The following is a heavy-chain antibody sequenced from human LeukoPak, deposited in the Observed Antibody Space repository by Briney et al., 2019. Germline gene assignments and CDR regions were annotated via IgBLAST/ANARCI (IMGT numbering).Heavy chain of an antibody. CDR3: TCTKCIAARPYSYYYYYMDV. CDR1: GFTFSGSA. CDR2: IRSKANSYAT. J-gene: IGHJ6*03. D-gene: IGHD6-6*01. V-gene: IGHV3-73*01. Sequence: PGGSLKLSCAASGFTFSGSAMHWVRQASGKGLEWVGRIRSKANSYATAYAASVKGRFTISRDDSKNTAYLQMNSPKTEDTAVYYCTCTKCIAARPYSYYYYYMDVWGKGTTVTVSS.